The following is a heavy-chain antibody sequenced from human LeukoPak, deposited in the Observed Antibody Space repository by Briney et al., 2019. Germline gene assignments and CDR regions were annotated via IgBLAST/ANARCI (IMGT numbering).Heavy chain of an antibody. Sequence: GESLKISCKGSGYSFTSYWIGWVRQMPGKGLEWMGIIYPGDSDTRYSPSFQGQVTISADKSIGTAYLQWSSLKASDTAMYYCASSLDYGDYDLDYWGQGTLVTVSS. V-gene: IGHV5-51*01. CDR3: ASSLDYGDYDLDY. J-gene: IGHJ4*02. D-gene: IGHD4-17*01. CDR2: IYPGDSDT. CDR1: GYSFTSYW.